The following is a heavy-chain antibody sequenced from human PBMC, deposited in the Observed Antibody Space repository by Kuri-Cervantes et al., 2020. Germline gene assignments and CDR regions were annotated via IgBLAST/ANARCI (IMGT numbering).Heavy chain of an antibody. CDR3: ARVGSSSRGRSFDP. J-gene: IGHJ5*02. V-gene: IGHV3-7*03. Sequence: ETLSLTCAASGFTFSSYWMTWVRRAPGKGLEWVANIKEDGRDKYYVDSLKGRFTISRDNAKNSLYLQMNSLRAEDTAVYYCARVGSSSRGRSFDPWGQGTLVTVSS. D-gene: IGHD6-13*01. CDR2: IKEDGRDK. CDR1: GFTFSSYW.